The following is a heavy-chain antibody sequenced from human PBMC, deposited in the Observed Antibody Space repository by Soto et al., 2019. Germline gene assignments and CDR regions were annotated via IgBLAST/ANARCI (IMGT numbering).Heavy chain of an antibody. Sequence: EVQLVESGGGLVQPGGSLRLSCVASGFSFSSYWMHWVRQTPGKGLVWVSRINGDGSTTTDADSVEGRFTISRDNAKNTLYLQMNSLRAEDTAVYYCAGDQGGVAEALEYWGQGTLVTVSS. J-gene: IGHJ4*02. V-gene: IGHV3-74*01. CDR1: GFSFSSYW. D-gene: IGHD6-13*01. CDR2: INGDGSTT. CDR3: AGDQGGVAEALEY.